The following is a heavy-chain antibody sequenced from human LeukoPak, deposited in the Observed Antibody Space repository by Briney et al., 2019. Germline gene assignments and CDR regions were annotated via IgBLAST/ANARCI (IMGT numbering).Heavy chain of an antibody. CDR3: AREYCSSTSCYSAPDY. CDR2: IYPGDSDT. D-gene: IGHD2-2*01. CDR1: GYSFTSYW. Sequence: GEPLKISCKGSGYSFTSYWIGWVRRMPGKGLEWMGIIYPGDSDTRYSPSFQGQVTISADKSISTAYLQWSSLKASDTAMYYCAREYCSSTSCYSAPDYWGQGTLVTVSS. J-gene: IGHJ4*02. V-gene: IGHV5-51*01.